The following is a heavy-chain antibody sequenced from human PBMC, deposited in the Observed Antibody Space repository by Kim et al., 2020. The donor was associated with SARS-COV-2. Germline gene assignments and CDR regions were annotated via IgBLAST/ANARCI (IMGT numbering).Heavy chain of an antibody. D-gene: IGHD1-20*01. V-gene: IGHV4-39*01. CDR3: ARRGDNNWYNFDF. J-gene: IGHJ4*02. Sequence: YYSPSLWSRVTISIDTSKNQFYLRLTSVTASDTAVYYCARRGDNNWYNFDFWGQGTLVTVSS.